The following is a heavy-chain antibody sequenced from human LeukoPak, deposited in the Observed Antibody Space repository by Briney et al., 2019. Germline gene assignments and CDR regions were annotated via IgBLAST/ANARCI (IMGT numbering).Heavy chain of an antibody. D-gene: IGHD3-10*01. Sequence: SETLSLTCAVYGGSFSSYYWSWIRQPPGNGLEWIGEINHSGSTNYNPSLKSRVTISVDTSKNQFSLKLSSVTAADTAVYYCARSNVLLWLGELSGARNWFDPWGQGTLVTVSS. V-gene: IGHV4-34*01. CDR3: ARSNVLLWLGELSGARNWFDP. J-gene: IGHJ5*02. CDR1: GGSFSSYY. CDR2: INHSGST.